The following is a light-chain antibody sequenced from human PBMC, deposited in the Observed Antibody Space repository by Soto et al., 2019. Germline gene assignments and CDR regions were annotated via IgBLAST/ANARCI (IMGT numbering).Light chain of an antibody. V-gene: IGKV3-15*01. J-gene: IGKJ5*01. CDR1: QSVSSN. CDR3: QQYNNWPPSIT. CDR2: GAS. Sequence: EIVMTQSPATLSVSPGERATLSCRASQSVSSNLAWYQQKPGQAPRLLIYGASTRATAIPARFSGSGSGTEFTLTISSLQSEDFALYYCQQYNNWPPSITFGQGTRLEIK.